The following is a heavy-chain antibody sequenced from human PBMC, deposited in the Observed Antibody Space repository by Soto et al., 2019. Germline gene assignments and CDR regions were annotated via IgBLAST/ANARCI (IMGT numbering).Heavy chain of an antibody. CDR3: AKGRYYDSSGYFPFDY. CDR1: GFTFSSYA. V-gene: IGHV3-23*01. CDR2: ISGSGGST. Sequence: GSLRLSCAASGFTFSSYAMGWVRQAPGKGLEWVSAISGSGGSTYYADSVKGRFTISRDNPKNTLYLQMNSLRAEDTAVYYCAKGRYYDSSGYFPFDYWGQGTLVTVSS. J-gene: IGHJ4*02. D-gene: IGHD3-22*01.